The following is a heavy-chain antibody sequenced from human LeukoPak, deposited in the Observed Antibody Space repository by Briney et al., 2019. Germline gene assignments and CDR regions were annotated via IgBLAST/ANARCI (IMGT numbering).Heavy chain of an antibody. J-gene: IGHJ4*02. CDR2: IRYDGSNK. Sequence: PGGSLRLSCAASGFTFSGSGMHSVRQAPGKGLEWVTFIRYDGSNKYYTDSVKGRFTISRDNSKNTLYLQMDSLRAEDTAVYYCARDYDFWSGYYSPTRGYFGYWGQGTLVTVSS. CDR1: GFTFSGSG. V-gene: IGHV3-30*02. CDR3: ARDYDFWSGYYSPTRGYFGY. D-gene: IGHD3-3*01.